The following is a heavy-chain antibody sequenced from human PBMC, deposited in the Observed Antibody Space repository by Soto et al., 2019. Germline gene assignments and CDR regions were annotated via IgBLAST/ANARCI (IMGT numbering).Heavy chain of an antibody. CDR1: GFTFSRFA. CDR2: VSYDGNNK. J-gene: IGHJ4*02. V-gene: IGHV3-30-3*01. CDR3: ATPTSSPYLAY. Sequence: PGGSLRLSCAASGFTFSRFALHWVRQAPGKGLEWVALVSYDGNNKFFADSVKGRFTISRDNSKKTVHLQMNGLRPEDTAVYYCATPTSSPYLAYWGQGTLVTVSS. D-gene: IGHD2-2*01.